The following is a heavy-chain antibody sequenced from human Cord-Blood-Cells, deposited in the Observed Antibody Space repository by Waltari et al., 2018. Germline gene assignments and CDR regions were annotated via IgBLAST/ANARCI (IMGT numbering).Heavy chain of an antibody. Sequence: EVQLVESGGGLVQPGGSLNISCAAPGFPFRGPAMHWVRQASGKGLEWVGRIRSKANSYATAYAASVKGRFTISRDDSKNTAYLQMNSLKTEDTAVYYCTRLALVGATDYWGQGTLVTVSS. CDR1: GFPFRGPA. D-gene: IGHD1-26*01. CDR3: TRLALVGATDY. V-gene: IGHV3-73*02. J-gene: IGHJ4*02. CDR2: IRSKANSYAT.